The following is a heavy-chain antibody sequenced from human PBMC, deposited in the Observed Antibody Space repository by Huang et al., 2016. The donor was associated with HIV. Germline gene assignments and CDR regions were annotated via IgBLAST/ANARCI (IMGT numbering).Heavy chain of an antibody. J-gene: IGHJ6*02. CDR1: GFTFSSYA. CDR3: ARPQGDKIRGIIRSYYYYYGMDV. D-gene: IGHD3-10*01. CDR2: IVSSSSYI. V-gene: IGHV3-21*01. Sequence: EVQLVESGGGLVKPGGSLRLSCAASGFTFSSYAMNWVRQAPGKGLGWVSSIVSSSSYIHYAESVKGRFTISRDDAKSSLVLQMNSLRAEDTAVYYCARPQGDKIRGIIRSYYYYYGMDVWGQGTTVTVSS.